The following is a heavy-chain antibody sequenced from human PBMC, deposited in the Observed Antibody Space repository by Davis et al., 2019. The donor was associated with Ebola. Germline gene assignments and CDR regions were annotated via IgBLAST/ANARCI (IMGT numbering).Heavy chain of an antibody. CDR1: GFTFSSYS. Sequence: GGSLRLSCAASGFTFSSYSMNWVRQAPGKGLEWPSYISSSGSTKNYADSVKGRFTISRDNAKNSLYLQMNSLRAEDTAVYYCARDGLTTFYYYGMDVWGQGTTVTVSS. J-gene: IGHJ6*02. CDR2: ISSSGSTK. D-gene: IGHD4-11*01. V-gene: IGHV3-48*04. CDR3: ARDGLTTFYYYGMDV.